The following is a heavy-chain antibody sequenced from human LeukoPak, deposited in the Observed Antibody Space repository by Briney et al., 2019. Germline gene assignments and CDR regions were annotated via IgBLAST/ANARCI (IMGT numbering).Heavy chain of an antibody. J-gene: IGHJ4*02. D-gene: IGHD6-13*01. Sequence: ASVKVSCKASGYTFTGHYVHWVRQAPGQGLEWMGWINGNTGDTNYAQRFQGRVTMIRKTSISTMYMELSRLRSDDTVVYYCAREYSSSLFDYWGQGTLVTVSS. CDR1: GYTFTGHY. V-gene: IGHV1-2*02. CDR2: INGNTGDT. CDR3: AREYSSSLFDY.